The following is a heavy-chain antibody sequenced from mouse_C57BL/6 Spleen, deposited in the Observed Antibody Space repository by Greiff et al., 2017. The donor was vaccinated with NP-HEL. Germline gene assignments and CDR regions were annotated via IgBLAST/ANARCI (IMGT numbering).Heavy chain of an antibody. CDR1: GFTFSDYG. D-gene: IGHD2-2*01. Sequence: EVQVVESGGGLVKPGGSLKLSCAASGFTFSDYGMHWVRQAPEKGLEWVAYISSGSSTIYYADTVKGRFTISRDNAKNTLFLQMTSLRSEDTAMYYCARPPSTMVTTDSPWYFDVWGTGTTVTVSS. CDR2: ISSGSSTI. J-gene: IGHJ1*03. V-gene: IGHV5-17*01. CDR3: ARPPSTMVTTDSPWYFDV.